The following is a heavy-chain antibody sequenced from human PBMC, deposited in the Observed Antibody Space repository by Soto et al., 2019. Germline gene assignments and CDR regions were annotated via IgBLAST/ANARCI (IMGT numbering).Heavy chain of an antibody. V-gene: IGHV2-5*02. CDR3: ALLPAGDWNDGFDY. D-gene: IGHD1-1*01. Sequence: QITLKESGPTLVKPTQTLTLTCTFSGFSLSTSGVGVGWIRQPPGKALEWLALIYWDDDKRHSPSLKSRLTITKDTSKNQVVRTMANMDPVDTATYYCALLPAGDWNDGFDYWGQGTLVTVSS. CDR2: IYWDDDK. CDR1: GFSLSTSGVG. J-gene: IGHJ4*02.